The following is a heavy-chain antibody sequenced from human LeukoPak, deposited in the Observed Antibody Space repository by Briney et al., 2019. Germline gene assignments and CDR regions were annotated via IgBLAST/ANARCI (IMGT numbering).Heavy chain of an antibody. CDR3: ARERGFNYFDY. Sequence: TGGFLRLSCAASGFTVSSNYVSWVRQAPGKGLEWVSVIYSGGSTYYADSVKGRFTISRDNSKNTLYLQMNSLRAEDTAVYYCARERGFNYFDYWGPGTLVTVSS. V-gene: IGHV3-53*01. CDR1: GFTVSSNY. CDR2: IYSGGST. J-gene: IGHJ4*02.